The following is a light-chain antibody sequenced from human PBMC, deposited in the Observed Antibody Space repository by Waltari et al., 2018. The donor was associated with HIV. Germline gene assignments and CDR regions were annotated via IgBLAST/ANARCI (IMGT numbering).Light chain of an antibody. CDR3: SSYTGSSTYV. Sequence: QSALTQPPSVSGSPGQSVTISCTGPSSDVGGHNYVSWYQQPPGTAPKLLIYEVTKRPSGVSDRFSGSKSGNTASLTISGLQAEDEADYYCSSYTGSSTYVFGTGTKVTVL. J-gene: IGLJ1*01. CDR1: SSDVGGHNY. V-gene: IGLV2-18*02. CDR2: EVT.